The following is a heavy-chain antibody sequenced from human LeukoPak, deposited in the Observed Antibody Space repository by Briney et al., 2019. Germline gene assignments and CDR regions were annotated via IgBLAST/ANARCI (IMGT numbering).Heavy chain of an antibody. D-gene: IGHD3-9*01. V-gene: IGHV4-59*01. J-gene: IGHJ3*02. CDR2: IYCSGGT. CDR3: ARNGAVRYFDWFAAFDI. CDR1: GGSISSYD. Sequence: SETLSLTCTVSGGSISSYDWSWIRQPPGKGLEWIGYIYCSGGTTYNPSLKSPVTISVDPYTHQFSMKPSCATAADTDVYYCARNGAVRYFDWFAAFDISGQGKMVTVSS.